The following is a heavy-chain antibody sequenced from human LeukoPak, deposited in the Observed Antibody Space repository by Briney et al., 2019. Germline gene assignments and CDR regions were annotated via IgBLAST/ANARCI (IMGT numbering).Heavy chain of an antibody. J-gene: IGHJ4*02. CDR3: ARNYIYGSGSYSAGYYFDY. Sequence: SETLSLTCAVYGGSFSGYYWSWIRQPPGKGLEWIGEIYHSGSTNYNPSLKSRVTISVDKSKNQFSLKLSSVTAADTAVYYCARNYIYGSGSYSAGYYFDYWGQGTLVTVSS. CDR1: GGSFSGYY. D-gene: IGHD3-10*01. V-gene: IGHV4-34*01. CDR2: IYHSGST.